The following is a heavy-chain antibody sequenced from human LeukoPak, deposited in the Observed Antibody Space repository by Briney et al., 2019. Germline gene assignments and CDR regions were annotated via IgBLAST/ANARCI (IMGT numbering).Heavy chain of an antibody. Sequence: SSESLSLTCAVSTDSITSNWWSWVRQPPGKGLEWIGEVHKRGSTNYYPSLQSRVTISIDKSKNQIALELTSVTAADTAVYYCAKEIVGAPTPGAYWGQGILVTVSS. V-gene: IGHV4-4*02. CDR2: VHKRGST. CDR1: TDSITSNW. D-gene: IGHD1-26*01. CDR3: AKEIVGAPTPGAY. J-gene: IGHJ4*02.